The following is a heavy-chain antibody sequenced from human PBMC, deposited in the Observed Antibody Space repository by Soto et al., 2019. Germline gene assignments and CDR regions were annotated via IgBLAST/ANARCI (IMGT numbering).Heavy chain of an antibody. CDR2: INPNSGGT. D-gene: IGHD2-8*01. V-gene: IGHV1-2*02. CDR3: GIATPRMGTISTY. CDR1: GYTFTGYY. J-gene: IGHJ4*02. Sequence: ASVKVSCKASGYTFTGYYMHWVRQAPGQGLEWMGWINPNSGGTNYAQKFQGRVTMTRDTSITTAYMELSRLKSDDTAVYYCGIATPRMGTISTYWGQGTLVPASS.